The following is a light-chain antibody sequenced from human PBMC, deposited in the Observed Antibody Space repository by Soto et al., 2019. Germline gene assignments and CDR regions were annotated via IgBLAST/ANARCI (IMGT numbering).Light chain of an antibody. Sequence: ERVMTQSPGTLSVSPGERATLSCRASQSVSSSYLAWYQQKPGQAPRLLIYGASSRATGIPDRFSGSGSGTDFTLTISSLEPEDFAVYYCQQYGSSPVTFGQGTKL. J-gene: IGKJ1*01. CDR1: QSVSSSY. CDR2: GAS. CDR3: QQYGSSPVT. V-gene: IGKV3-20*01.